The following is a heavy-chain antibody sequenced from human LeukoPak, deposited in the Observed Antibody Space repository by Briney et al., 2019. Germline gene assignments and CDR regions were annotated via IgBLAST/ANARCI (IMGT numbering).Heavy chain of an antibody. CDR1: GGSISSYY. D-gene: IGHD3-22*01. J-gene: IGHJ4*02. V-gene: IGHV4-59*01. Sequence: PSETLSLTCTVSGGSISSYYWSWIRQPPGKGLEWIGYIYYSGGTNYNPSLKSRVIISVDTSMNQFSLKLSSVTAADTAVYYCARAPGSAYSSYYFDFWGQGTLVTVSS. CDR3: ARAPGSAYSSYYFDF. CDR2: IYYSGGT.